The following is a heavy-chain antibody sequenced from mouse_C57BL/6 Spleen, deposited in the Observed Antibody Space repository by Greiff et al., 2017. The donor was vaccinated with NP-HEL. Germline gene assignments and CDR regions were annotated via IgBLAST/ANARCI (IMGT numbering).Heavy chain of an antibody. CDR2: INPNNGGT. Sequence: EVQLQQSGPELVKPGASVKMSCKASGYTFTDYNMHWVKQSHGKSLEWIGYINPNNGGTSYNQKFKGKATLTVNKSSSTAYMELRSLTSEDSAVYYCASEGYYGSSSPDDWGQGTTLTVSS. V-gene: IGHV1-22*01. J-gene: IGHJ2*01. CDR3: ASEGYYGSSSPDD. D-gene: IGHD1-1*01. CDR1: GYTFTDYN.